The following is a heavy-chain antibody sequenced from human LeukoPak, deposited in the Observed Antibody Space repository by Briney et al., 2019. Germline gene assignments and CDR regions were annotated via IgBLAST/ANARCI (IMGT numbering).Heavy chain of an antibody. V-gene: IGHV3-33*01. J-gene: IGHJ4*02. CDR3: ARDSGFGELVTYYFDY. D-gene: IGHD3-10*01. CDR1: GFNFSNYA. Sequence: PGGSLRVSCAASGFNFSNYAMHWVRQVPGKGLEWVAVIWYDGSTKYYANYVKGRFTVSRDNSKNTLYLQMNILRPEDTAIYYCARDSGFGELVTYYFDYWGQGTLVTVSS. CDR2: IWYDGSTK.